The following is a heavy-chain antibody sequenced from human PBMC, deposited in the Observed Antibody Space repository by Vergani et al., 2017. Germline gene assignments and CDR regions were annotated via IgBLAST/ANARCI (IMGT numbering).Heavy chain of an antibody. V-gene: IGHV1-2*02. J-gene: IGHJ5*02. CDR1: GYTFTGYY. CDR2: INPNSGGT. D-gene: IGHD3-10*01. CDR3: ARGLPRRPGGSGSYYKGGRFDP. Sequence: QVQLVQSGAEVKKPGASVKVSCKASGYTFTGYYMHWVRQAPGQGLEWMGWINPNSGGTNYAQKFQGRVTMTRDTSCSTAYMELSRLRSDDTAVYYCARGLPRRPGGSGSYYKGGRFDPWGQGTLVTVSS.